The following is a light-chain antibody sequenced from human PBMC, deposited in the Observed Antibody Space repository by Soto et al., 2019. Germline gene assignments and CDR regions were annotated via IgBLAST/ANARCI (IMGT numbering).Light chain of an antibody. V-gene: IGKV3-15*01. CDR2: GAS. CDR3: QQYNNWPYT. CDR1: QSVSSN. Sequence: EIVMTQSPATLSVSPGERAALSCRASQSVSSNFAWYQQKPGQAPRLLIYGASTRATGIPARFSGSGSGTEFTLTISSLQSEDFAVYYCQQYNNWPYTFGQGTKLEIE. J-gene: IGKJ2*01.